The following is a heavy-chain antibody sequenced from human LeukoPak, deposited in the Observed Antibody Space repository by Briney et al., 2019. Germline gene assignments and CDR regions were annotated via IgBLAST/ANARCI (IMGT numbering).Heavy chain of an antibody. V-gene: IGHV3-23*01. J-gene: IGHJ6*03. Sequence: VGSLRLSCAPSGFTFSSYEMHWVRQAPGKGLEWVSGISGSGGSIYYADSVKGRFTISRDNSKNTLYLQMNSLRAEDTAVYYCAKGASRSSWYFSYYYMDVWGKGTTVTISS. D-gene: IGHD6-13*01. CDR2: ISGSGGSI. CDR3: AKGASRSSWYFSYYYMDV. CDR1: GFTFSSYE.